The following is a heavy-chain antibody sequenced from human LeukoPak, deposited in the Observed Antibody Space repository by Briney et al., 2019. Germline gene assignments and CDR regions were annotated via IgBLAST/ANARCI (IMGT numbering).Heavy chain of an antibody. J-gene: IGHJ6*04. V-gene: IGHV1-8*01. Sequence: GASVKVSCKASGYTFTSHDINWVRQAPGQGLEWMGWMNPNSGNTGYAQKFQGRVTMTRDTSISTAYMELSSLRSEDTAVYYCARDLVGAKNYYYYGMDVWGKGTTVTVSS. CDR3: ARDLVGAKNYYYYGMDV. D-gene: IGHD1-26*01. CDR1: GYTFTSHD. CDR2: MNPNSGNT.